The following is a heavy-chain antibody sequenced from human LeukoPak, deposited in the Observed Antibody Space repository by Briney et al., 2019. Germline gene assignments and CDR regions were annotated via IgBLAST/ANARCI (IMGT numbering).Heavy chain of an antibody. D-gene: IGHD2-15*01. CDR3: ARVPQIVVVVAATPGSWFDP. V-gene: IGHV4-59*12. CDR1: GGSISSYY. CDR2: IYYSGST. Sequence: PSETLSLTCTVSGGSISSYYWSWIRQPPGKGLEWIGSIYYSGSTYYNPSLKSRVTISVDTSKNQFSLKLSSVTAADTAVYYCARVPQIVVVVAATPGSWFDPWGQGTLVTVSS. J-gene: IGHJ5*02.